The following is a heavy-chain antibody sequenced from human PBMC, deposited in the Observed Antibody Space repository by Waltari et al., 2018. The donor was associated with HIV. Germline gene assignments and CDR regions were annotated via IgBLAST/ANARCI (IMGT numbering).Heavy chain of an antibody. CDR2: ISYDGSNK. CDR1: GFTFSSYA. Sequence: GESGGGVVQPGRSLRLSCAASGFTFSSYAMHWVRQAPGKGLEWVAVISYDGSNKYYADSVKGRFTISRDNSKNTLYLQMNSLRAEDTAVYYCARDSAGMATTTWHTYYGMDVWGQGTTVTVSS. D-gene: IGHD5-12*01. J-gene: IGHJ6*02. V-gene: IGHV3-30-3*01. CDR3: ARDSAGMATTTWHTYYGMDV.